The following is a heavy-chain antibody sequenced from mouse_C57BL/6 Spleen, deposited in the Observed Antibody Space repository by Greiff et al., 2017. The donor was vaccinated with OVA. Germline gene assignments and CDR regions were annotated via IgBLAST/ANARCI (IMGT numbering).Heavy chain of an antibody. CDR3: ARRIYDGYPFDY. V-gene: IGHV1-82*01. CDR2: IYPGDGDT. CDR1: GYAFSSSW. Sequence: QVQLKQSGPELVKPGASVKISCKASGYAFSSSWMNWVKQRPGKGLEWIGRIYPGDGDTNYNGKFKGKATLTADKSSSTAYMQLSSLTSEDSAVYFCARRIYDGYPFDYWGQGTTLTVSS. D-gene: IGHD2-3*01. J-gene: IGHJ2*01.